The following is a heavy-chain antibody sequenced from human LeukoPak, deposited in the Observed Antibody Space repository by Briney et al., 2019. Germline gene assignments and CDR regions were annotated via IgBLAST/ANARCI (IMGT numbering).Heavy chain of an antibody. Sequence: PSETLSLTCTVSGGSISNSSYYWSWIRQPPAKGLEWIGFIYYSGSTNYNPSLKSRVTISVDTSKNQFSLRLSSVTAADTAVYYCARCRDHFDYWGQGTLVTVSS. CDR3: ARCRDHFDY. D-gene: IGHD5-24*01. J-gene: IGHJ4*02. CDR2: IYYSGST. CDR1: GGSISNSSYY. V-gene: IGHV4-61*05.